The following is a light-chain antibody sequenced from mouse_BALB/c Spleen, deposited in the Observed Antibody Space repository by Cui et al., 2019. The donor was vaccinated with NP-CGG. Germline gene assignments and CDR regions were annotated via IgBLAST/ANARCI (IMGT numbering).Light chain of an antibody. CDR1: TGAVTTSNY. CDR2: GTN. Sequence: QAVVTHESALTTSPGKTVTLTFRSSTGAVTTSNYANWVQEKPDHLFTGLIGGTNNRAPGVPARFSGSLIGDKAALTITGAQTEDEAVYFCALWYSNHWVFGGGTKLTVL. CDR3: ALWYSNHWV. J-gene: IGLJ1*01. V-gene: IGLV1*01.